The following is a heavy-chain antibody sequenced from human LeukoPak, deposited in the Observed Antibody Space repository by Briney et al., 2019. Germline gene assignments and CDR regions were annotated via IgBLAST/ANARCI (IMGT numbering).Heavy chain of an antibody. V-gene: IGHV1-18*01. CDR1: GYTSTNYG. CDR3: ARDVGITVADSFDP. D-gene: IGHD6-19*01. CDR2: ISINRGNT. J-gene: IGHJ5*02. Sequence: ASVKVSCEASGYTSTNYGISWVRQAPGQGLEWMGWISINRGNTNYAQKFQGRVSMTTDTPTSTAYMELRGLRSDDTAMYYCARDVGITVADSFDPWGQGTLVTVSS.